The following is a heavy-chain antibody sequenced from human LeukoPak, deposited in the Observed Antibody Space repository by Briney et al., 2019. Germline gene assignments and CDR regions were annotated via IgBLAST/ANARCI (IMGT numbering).Heavy chain of an antibody. D-gene: IGHD3-3*01. Sequence: GASVKVSCKASGYTFTRFYIHWVRQAPGQGLEWMGMINPSGDTTNYAQKFQGRIAMTRDTSTSTVYMELSSLRSEDTAVYYCARVSEYYDFWSGPKYYFDYWGQGTLVTVSS. CDR1: GYTFTRFY. CDR2: INPSGDTT. V-gene: IGHV1-46*01. CDR3: ARVSEYYDFWSGPKYYFDY. J-gene: IGHJ4*02.